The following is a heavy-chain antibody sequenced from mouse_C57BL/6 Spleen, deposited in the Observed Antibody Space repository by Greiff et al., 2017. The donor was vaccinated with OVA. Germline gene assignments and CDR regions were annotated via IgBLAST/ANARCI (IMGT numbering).Heavy chain of an antibody. Sequence: QVQLQQPGAELVKPGASVKLSCKASGYTFTSYWMQWVKQRPGQGLEWIGEIDPSDSYTNYNQKFKSKATLTVDTSSSTAYMQHSSLTSEDTAVYYCARYPRITTVVAAPRLYYAMDYWGQGTSVTVSS. CDR1: GYTFTSYW. V-gene: IGHV1-50*01. J-gene: IGHJ4*01. D-gene: IGHD1-1*01. CDR2: IDPSDSYT. CDR3: ARYPRITTVVAAPRLYYAMDY.